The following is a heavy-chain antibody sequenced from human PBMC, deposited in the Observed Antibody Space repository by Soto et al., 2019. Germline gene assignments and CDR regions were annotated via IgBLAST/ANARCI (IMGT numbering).Heavy chain of an antibody. CDR2: ISYDGSNK. CDR1: GFTFSSYG. Sequence: ESGGGVVQPGRSLRLSCAASGFTFSSYGMHWVRQAPGKELEWVAVISYDGSNKYYADSVKGRFTISRDNSKNTLYLQMNSLRAEVTAVYYCAKPIAVAGTEFDYWGQGTLVTVSS. J-gene: IGHJ4*02. V-gene: IGHV3-30*18. CDR3: AKPIAVAGTEFDY. D-gene: IGHD6-19*01.